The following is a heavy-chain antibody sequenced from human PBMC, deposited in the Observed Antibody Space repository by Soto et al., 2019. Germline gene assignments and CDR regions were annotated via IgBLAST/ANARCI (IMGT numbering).Heavy chain of an antibody. CDR1: GFTFSSYT. CDR3: ARASDWGAAAGPGRDFDY. CDR2: PRSSSSDI. D-gene: IGHD6-13*01. V-gene: IGHV3-21*01. Sequence: EVQLVESGGGLVKPGGSLRLSCAASGFTFSSYTMPWVRQAPGKGLEWVSSPRSSSSDIYYADSVKGRFTISRDNAKNSLILQMNSLKAEETAVYYCARASDWGAAAGPGRDFDYRGQGTLVTVSS. J-gene: IGHJ4*02.